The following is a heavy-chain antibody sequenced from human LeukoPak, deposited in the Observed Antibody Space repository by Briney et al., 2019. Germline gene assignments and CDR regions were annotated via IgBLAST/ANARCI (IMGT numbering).Heavy chain of an antibody. V-gene: IGHV4-30-4*08. CDR3: ARWSIVGAYDLFDY. CDR1: GGSISSGDYY. J-gene: IGHJ4*02. Sequence: PSETLSLTCTVSGGSISSGDYYWSWIRQPPGKGLEWIGYIYYSGITYYNPSLKSRVTISVDTSKNQFSLKLSSVTAADTAVYYCARWSIVGAYDLFDYWGQGTLVTVSS. CDR2: IYYSGIT. D-gene: IGHD1-26*01.